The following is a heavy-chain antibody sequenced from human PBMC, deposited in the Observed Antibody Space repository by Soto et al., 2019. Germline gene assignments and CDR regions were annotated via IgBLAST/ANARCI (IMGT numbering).Heavy chain of an antibody. V-gene: IGHV5-51*01. J-gene: IGHJ3*02. Sequence: GESLKISCKGSGYSFTSYWIGWGRPMPGKGLEWMGIIYPGDSDTRYSPSFQGQVTISADKSISTAYLQWSSLKASDTAMYYCARHVAGIVVVPAAVRGEGYSSSSGAFDIWGQGTMVTVSS. D-gene: IGHD2-2*01. CDR3: ARHVAGIVVVPAAVRGEGYSSSSGAFDI. CDR2: IYPGDSDT. CDR1: GYSFTSYW.